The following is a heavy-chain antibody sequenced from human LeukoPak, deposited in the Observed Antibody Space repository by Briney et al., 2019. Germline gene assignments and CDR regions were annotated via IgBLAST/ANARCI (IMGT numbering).Heavy chain of an antibody. V-gene: IGHV4-34*01. CDR2: INHTGGT. J-gene: IGHJ4*02. CDR1: GGSFSGYS. CDR3: ATEQVSGSAWGFDY. Sequence: SETLSLTCAVYGGSFSGYSWGWIRQPPGKGLEWIGEINHTGGTNYNPSLKSRVTISVDTSKNQFSLKLSSVTAADTAVYYCATEQVSGSAWGFDYWGQGSLVTVSS. D-gene: IGHD6-19*01.